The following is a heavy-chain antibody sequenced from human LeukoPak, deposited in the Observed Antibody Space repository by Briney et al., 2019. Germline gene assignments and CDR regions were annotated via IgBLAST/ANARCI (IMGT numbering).Heavy chain of an antibody. CDR2: ISGSGDST. J-gene: IGHJ4*02. V-gene: IGHV3-23*01. D-gene: IGHD2-2*02. CDR1: KFTFNNYA. Sequence: GGSLRRSCAASKFTFNNYAMTWVRPAPGKGLEWVSTISGSGDSTHYADSVKGRFTISRDNSKNMLYLQMNSLRVEDTAIYYCVKGCSYTGCYTSDYWGQGTLVTVSS. CDR3: VKGCSYTGCYTSDY.